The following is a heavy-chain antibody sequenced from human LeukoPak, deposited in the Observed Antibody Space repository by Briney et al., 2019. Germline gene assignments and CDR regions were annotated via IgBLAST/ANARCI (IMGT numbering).Heavy chain of an antibody. Sequence: PGGSLRLSCAASGFTFSSYAMSWVRQAPGKGLEWVSAISGSGGSTYYADSVKGRFTISRDNSKNTLYLQMNSLRAEDTAVYYCAKARGSGGTSDYYFDLWGQGTLVTVSS. D-gene: IGHD6-13*01. CDR1: GFTFSSYA. V-gene: IGHV3-23*01. J-gene: IGHJ4*02. CDR3: AKARGSGGTSDYYFDL. CDR2: ISGSGGST.